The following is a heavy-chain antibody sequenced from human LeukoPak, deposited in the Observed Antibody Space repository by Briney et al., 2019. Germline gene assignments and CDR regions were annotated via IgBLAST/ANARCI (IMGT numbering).Heavy chain of an antibody. V-gene: IGHV1-18*01. CDR3: ARGLGATDY. Sequence: ASVKVSCKASGYTFSNYVLTWVRQAPGQGLEWMGRISTYTGNTNYAQKLQDRVTMTTDTSTSTAYMELRSLRSDDTAVYYCARGLGATDYWGQGTLVTVSS. CDR2: ISTYTGNT. CDR1: GYTFSNYV. J-gene: IGHJ4*02. D-gene: IGHD1-26*01.